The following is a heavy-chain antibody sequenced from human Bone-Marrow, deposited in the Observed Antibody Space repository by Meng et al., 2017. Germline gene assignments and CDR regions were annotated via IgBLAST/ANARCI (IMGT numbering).Heavy chain of an antibody. V-gene: IGHV1-8*01. CDR2: INPNSGNT. CDR1: ASPFTRYY. Sequence: QWLLLQCAAEVTQPGASVKVSCKASASPFTRYYINWVRQATGQGLEWMGWINPNSGNTGYAQKFQGRVTMTRNTSISTAYMELSSLRSEDTAVYYCARSGIQLWLYYWGQGTLVTVSS. D-gene: IGHD5-18*01. J-gene: IGHJ4*02. CDR3: ARSGIQLWLYY.